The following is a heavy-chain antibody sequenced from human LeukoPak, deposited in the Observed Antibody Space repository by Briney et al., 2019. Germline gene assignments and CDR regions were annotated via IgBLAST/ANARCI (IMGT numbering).Heavy chain of an antibody. CDR2: ISGYNGNT. CDR1: GYTFTSYG. CDR3: ATYRQVLLPFES. J-gene: IGHJ4*02. D-gene: IGHD2-8*02. V-gene: IGHV1-18*01. Sequence: ASVKVSCKASGYTFTSYGISWVRQAPGQGLEWMGWISGYNGNTNYAQNLQGRVTMTTDTSTSTVYMELRSLRSDDTAIYYCATYRQVLLPFESWGQGTLVTVSS.